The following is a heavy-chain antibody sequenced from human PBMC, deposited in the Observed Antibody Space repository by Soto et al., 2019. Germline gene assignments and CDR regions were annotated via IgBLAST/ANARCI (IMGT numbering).Heavy chain of an antibody. CDR2: IISSSGYI. J-gene: IGHJ3*02. CDR1: GFTFSTYS. CDR3: AREYAFDI. Sequence: GGSLRLSCAASGFTFSTYSMNWVRQAPGKGLEWVSSIISSSGYIYYADSVKGRFTISRDNAKNSLYLQMNSLRAEDTAVYYCAREYAFDIWGQGTMVTLSS. V-gene: IGHV3-21*01.